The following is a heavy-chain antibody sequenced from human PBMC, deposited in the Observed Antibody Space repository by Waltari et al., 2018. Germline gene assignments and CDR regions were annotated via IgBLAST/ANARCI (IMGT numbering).Heavy chain of an antibody. CDR3: AKGDTLTTRFFDP. D-gene: IGHD4-17*01. Sequence: KYYADSVTGRFTISRDSATNSLYLQMTSLRVEDTAVYYCAKGDTLTTRFFDPWGQGTLVTVSS. J-gene: IGHJ5*02. CDR2: K. V-gene: IGHV3-21*01.